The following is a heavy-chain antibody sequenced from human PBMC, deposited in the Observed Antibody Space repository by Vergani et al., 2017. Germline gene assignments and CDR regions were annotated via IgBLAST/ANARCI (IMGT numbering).Heavy chain of an antibody. CDR1: GFTFSSYE. V-gene: IGHV3-48*03. CDR2: ISSSGSTI. CDR3: ARFPVVVVPAATPKYYYYYYYMDV. D-gene: IGHD2-2*01. Sequence: EVQLVESGGGLVQPGGSLRLSCAASGFTFSSYEMNWVRQAPGKGLEWVSYISSSGSTIYYADSVKGRFTISRDNAKNSLYLQMNSLRAEDTAVYYCARFPVVVVPAATPKYYYYYYYMDVWGKGP. J-gene: IGHJ6*03.